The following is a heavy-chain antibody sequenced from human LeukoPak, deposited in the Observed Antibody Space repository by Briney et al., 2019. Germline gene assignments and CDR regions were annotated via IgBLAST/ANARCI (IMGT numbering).Heavy chain of an antibody. J-gene: IGHJ4*02. Sequence: PSETLSLTCTVSGYSISSGYYWGWIRQPPGKGLEWIGSIYHSGSTYYNPSLKSRVTISVDTSKNQLSLKLSSVTAADTAVYYCARLQYDSSGYYPHYWGQGTLVTVSS. V-gene: IGHV4-38-2*02. CDR2: IYHSGST. D-gene: IGHD3-22*01. CDR3: ARLQYDSSGYYPHY. CDR1: GYSISSGYY.